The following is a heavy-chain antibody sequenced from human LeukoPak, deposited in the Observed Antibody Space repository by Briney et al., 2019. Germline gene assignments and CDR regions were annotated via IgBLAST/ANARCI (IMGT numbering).Heavy chain of an antibody. CDR3: AKGARGSTVTTIDY. CDR2: ISGSGFST. Sequence: GGALRLSCAASGFXFSYAMSWVRQAPGKGLEWVSGISGSGFSTYYADSVKGRFTISRNNSRNTLYMQMNSLRAEDTALYYCAKGARGSTVTTIDYWGQGTLVTVSS. J-gene: IGHJ4*02. D-gene: IGHD4-17*01. V-gene: IGHV3-23*01. CDR1: GFXFSYA.